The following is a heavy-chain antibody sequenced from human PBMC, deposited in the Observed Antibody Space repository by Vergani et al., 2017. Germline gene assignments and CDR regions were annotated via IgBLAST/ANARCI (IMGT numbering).Heavy chain of an antibody. CDR2: ISGHGDRT. Sequence: EVQLLESGGGLVKPGGSLRLSCAASGFTFSNSAMSWVRQTSGKGLEWVSAISGHGDRTYYADSVKGRFTISRDNSKNTVYLQMNSLKAEDRATYYCAREERSNTSPFVGDWGQGTLVTV. CDR1: GFTFSNSA. J-gene: IGHJ4*02. CDR3: AREERSNTSPFVGD. D-gene: IGHD2/OR15-2a*01. V-gene: IGHV3-23*01.